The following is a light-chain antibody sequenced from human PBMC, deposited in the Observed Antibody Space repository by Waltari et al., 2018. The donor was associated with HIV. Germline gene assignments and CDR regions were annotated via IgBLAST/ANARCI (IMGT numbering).Light chain of an antibody. CDR2: GAS. V-gene: IGKV3-20*01. CDR3: QQYGSSPHT. J-gene: IGKJ3*01. Sequence: EVVLTQSPGTLSLSPGERASLSCRASQSVSSNYLAWYQQKPGQAPRLLIYGASSRATGIPDRFRGSGSGTDFSLTISRLEPEDFAVYYCQQYGSSPHTFGPGTKVDIK. CDR1: QSVSSNY.